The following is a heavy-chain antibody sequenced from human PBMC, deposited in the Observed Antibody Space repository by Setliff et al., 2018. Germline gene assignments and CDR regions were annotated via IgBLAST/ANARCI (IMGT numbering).Heavy chain of an antibody. V-gene: IGHV3-33*01. Sequence: GGSLRLSCAASGFTFSSYGMHWVRQAPGKGLEWVAVIWYDGSKTYILDSVKGRFTISRDNTKNSLYLQMNSLRGEDTAVYHCTRDQDYYGMDVWGQGTTVTVSS. CDR3: TRDQDYYGMDV. CDR1: GFTFSSYG. J-gene: IGHJ6*02. CDR2: IWYDGSKT.